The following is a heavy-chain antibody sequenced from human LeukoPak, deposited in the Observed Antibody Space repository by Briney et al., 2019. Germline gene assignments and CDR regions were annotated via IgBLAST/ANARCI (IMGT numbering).Heavy chain of an antibody. J-gene: IGHJ4*02. D-gene: IGHD3-9*01. CDR3: ARNTYYDILTALAV. Sequence: SVKVSCKASGGTFSSYAISWVRQAPGQGLEWMGGIIPIFGTANYAQKFQGRVTITADESTSTVYMELSSLRSEDTAVYYCARNTYYDILTALAVWGRGTLVTVSS. CDR1: GGTFSSYA. CDR2: IIPIFGTA. V-gene: IGHV1-69*13.